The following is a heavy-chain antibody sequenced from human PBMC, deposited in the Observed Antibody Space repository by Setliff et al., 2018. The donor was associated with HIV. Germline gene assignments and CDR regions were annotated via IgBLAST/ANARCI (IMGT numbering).Heavy chain of an antibody. J-gene: IGHJ5*02. CDR3: VRIGHGYSFANGFDP. V-gene: IGHV3-30*04. CDR2: ISHDAVKT. D-gene: IGHD5-18*01. CDR1: GFIFSGYT. Sequence: PGGSLRLSCAASGFIFSGYTMVWVRQAPGKGLEWVAAISHDAVKTYYADAVRGRFIISRDNSKNTVYLQMNNLRVDDTAVYYCVRIGHGYSFANGFDPWGQGTPVTVSS.